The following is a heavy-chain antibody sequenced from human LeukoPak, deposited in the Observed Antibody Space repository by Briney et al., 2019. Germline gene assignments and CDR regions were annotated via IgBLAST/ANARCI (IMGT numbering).Heavy chain of an antibody. CDR2: ISYDGSNK. V-gene: IGHV3-30-3*01. CDR3: ARDSVVAGPAGYFQH. D-gene: IGHD6-19*01. J-gene: IGHJ1*01. CDR1: GFTFSSYA. Sequence: PGRSLRLSCAASGFTFSSYAMHWVRQAPGKGLEWVAVISYDGSNKYYADSVKGRFTISRDNSKNTLYLQMNSLRAEDTAVYYCARDSVVAGPAGYFQHWGQGTLVTVSS.